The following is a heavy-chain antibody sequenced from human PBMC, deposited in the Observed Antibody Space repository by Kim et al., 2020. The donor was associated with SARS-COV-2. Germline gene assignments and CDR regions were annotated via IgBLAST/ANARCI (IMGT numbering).Heavy chain of an antibody. CDR3: ARAQDIVVVVAATHDYG. D-gene: IGHD2-15*01. CDR1: GYTFSSYS. CDR2: ISSSSSYI. V-gene: IGHV3-21*01. Sequence: GGSLRLSCAASGYTFSSYSMNWVRKAPGKGLEWVSTISSSSSYIYYADSVKGRFTISRDNAKNSLYLQMNSLRAEDTAVYYCARAQDIVVVVAATHDYG. J-gene: IGHJ6*01.